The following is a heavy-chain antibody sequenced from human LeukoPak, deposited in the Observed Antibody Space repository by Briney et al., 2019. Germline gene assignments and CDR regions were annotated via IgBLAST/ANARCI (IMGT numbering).Heavy chain of an antibody. CDR1: GFTFSSYW. Sequence: GGSLRLSCAASGFTFSSYWMHWVRQAPGKGLVWVSRINSDGSTTTYADSVKGRFTISRDNAKLTLYLQMNSLRAEDTAVYYCARETFSDYDFWSGFSPFYWGQGTLVTVSS. CDR3: ARETFSDYDFWSGFSPFY. CDR2: INSDGSTT. J-gene: IGHJ4*02. D-gene: IGHD3-3*01. V-gene: IGHV3-74*01.